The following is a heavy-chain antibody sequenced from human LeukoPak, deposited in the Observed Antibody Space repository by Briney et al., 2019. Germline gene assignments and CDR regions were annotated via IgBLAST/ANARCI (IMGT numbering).Heavy chain of an antibody. J-gene: IGHJ4*02. V-gene: IGHV3-23*01. CDR3: AKDVRGYNRPVDY. Sequence: GGSLGLSCAASGFTFSSYVMSWVRQAPGKGLEWVSAISGSGSGTDYADSVKGRFTISRDNSKNTLYLQINSLRAEDTAVYYCAKDVRGYNRPVDYWGQGTLVTVSS. CDR2: ISGSGSGT. CDR1: GFTFSSYV. D-gene: IGHD3-10*02.